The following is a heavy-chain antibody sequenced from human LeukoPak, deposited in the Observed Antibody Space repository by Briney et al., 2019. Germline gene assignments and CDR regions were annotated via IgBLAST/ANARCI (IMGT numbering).Heavy chain of an antibody. CDR2: IYYSGST. Sequence: SETLSLTCTVSGGSISSYYWSWIRQPPGKGLEWIGYIYYSGSTNYNPSLKSRVTISVDTSKNQFSLKLSSVTAADTAVYYCARGQQWLFGWFDPWGQGTLVTVSS. V-gene: IGHV4-59*12. D-gene: IGHD6-19*01. CDR1: GGSISSYY. J-gene: IGHJ5*02. CDR3: ARGQQWLFGWFDP.